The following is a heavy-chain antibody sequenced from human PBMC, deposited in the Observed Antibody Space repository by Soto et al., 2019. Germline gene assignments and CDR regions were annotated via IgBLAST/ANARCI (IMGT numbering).Heavy chain of an antibody. D-gene: IGHD2-15*01. J-gene: IGHJ3*02. V-gene: IGHV3-15*01. CDR1: GITFRDAL. CDR3: TTEYCSGGTCYPKGAFDI. Sequence: PGGSLRLSCVASGITFRDALMTWVRQAPGRGLEWVGRTDGGTTDYAASVKGRITISRDDSKKTLYLQMSGLKTEDTAIYYCTTEYCSGGTCYPKGAFDIWGQGTMVTVSS. CDR2: TDGGTT.